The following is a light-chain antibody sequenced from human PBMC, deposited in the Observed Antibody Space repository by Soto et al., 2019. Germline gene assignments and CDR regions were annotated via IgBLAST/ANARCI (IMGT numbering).Light chain of an antibody. CDR3: QQYNNWPG. CDR2: AAS. Sequence: DIQMTQSPSSLSASVGDRVTITCRASQSISSYLAWYQQKPGKAPKLLIYAASTLQSGVPSRFSGSGSGTEFTLTISSLQSEDFAVYYCQQYNNWPGFGPGTKVDI. CDR1: QSISSY. J-gene: IGKJ3*01. V-gene: IGKV1-9*01.